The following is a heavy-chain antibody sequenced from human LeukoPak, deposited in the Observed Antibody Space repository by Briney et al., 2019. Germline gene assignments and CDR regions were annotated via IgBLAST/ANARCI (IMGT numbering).Heavy chain of an antibody. J-gene: IGHJ4*02. V-gene: IGHV3-23*01. CDR1: GFTFSSYA. CDR2: ISGSGGST. CDR3: VRPTTGPYYFDY. D-gene: IGHD1-14*01. Sequence: PGGSLRLSCAASGFTFSSYAMSWVRQAPGKGLEWVSAISGSGGSTYYADSVKGRFTISRDNSKNTLYLQMNSLRAEDTAVYYCVRPTTGPYYFDYWGQGTLVTVSS.